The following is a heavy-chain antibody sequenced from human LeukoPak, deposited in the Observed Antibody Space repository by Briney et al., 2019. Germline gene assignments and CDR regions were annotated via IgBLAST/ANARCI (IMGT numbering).Heavy chain of an antibody. CDR2: IKPDGSDQ. CDR1: GFNFSTSW. D-gene: IGHD6-19*01. J-gene: IGHJ4*02. Sequence: GGSLRLSCAASGFNFSTSWMTWVRQTPGGGLEWLANIKPDGSDQYYLDSMRGRFTISGDDAENSLYLQMNSLRAEDTAVYYCARALYNSGWYPDYFDFWGQGTLVTVSS. CDR3: ARALYNSGWYPDYFDF. V-gene: IGHV3-7*04.